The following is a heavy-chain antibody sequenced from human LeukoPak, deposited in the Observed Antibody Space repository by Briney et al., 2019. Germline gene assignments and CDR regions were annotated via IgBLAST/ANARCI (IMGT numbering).Heavy chain of an antibody. CDR1: GYTFTRYG. J-gene: IGHJ4*02. Sequence: ASVKVSCKASGYTFTRYGISWVRQAPGQGLEWMGWISAYNGNTNYAQKLQGRVTMTTDTSTSTAYMELRSLRSDDTAVYYCARVGRLCSGGGCYRGNFDYWGQGTLVTVSS. V-gene: IGHV1-18*01. CDR3: ARVGRLCSGGGCYRGNFDY. CDR2: ISAYNGNT. D-gene: IGHD2-15*01.